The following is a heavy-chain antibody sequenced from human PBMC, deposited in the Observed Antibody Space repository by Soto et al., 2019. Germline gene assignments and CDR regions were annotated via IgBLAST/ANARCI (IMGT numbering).Heavy chain of an antibody. CDR1: GFTFSSYS. J-gene: IGHJ6*02. CDR3: ARGSMVIGQYYYGMDV. Sequence: GGSLRLSCAASGFTFSSYSMNWVRQAPGKGLEWVSSISSLSSDIYYADSVKGRFTISRDNAKNSLYLQMNSLRAEDTAVYYCARGSMVIGQYYYGMDVWGQGTTVTVSS. V-gene: IGHV3-21*01. D-gene: IGHD5-18*01. CDR2: ISSLSSDI.